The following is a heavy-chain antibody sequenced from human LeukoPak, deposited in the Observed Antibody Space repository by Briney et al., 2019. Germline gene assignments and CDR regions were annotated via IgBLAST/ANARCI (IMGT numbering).Heavy chain of an antibody. J-gene: IGHJ4*02. V-gene: IGHV4-31*03. Sequence: KPSETLSLTCTVSGGSISSGGYYWSWIRQHPGKGLEWIGYIYYSGSTYYNPSLKSRVTISVDTSKNQFSLKLSSETAADTAVYYCARGGGGQQLVPTLDFDYWGQGTLVTVSS. CDR1: GGSISSGGYY. D-gene: IGHD6-13*01. CDR2: IYYSGST. CDR3: ARGGGGQQLVPTLDFDY.